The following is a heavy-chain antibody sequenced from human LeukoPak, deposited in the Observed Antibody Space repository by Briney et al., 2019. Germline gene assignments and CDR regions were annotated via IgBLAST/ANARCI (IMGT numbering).Heavy chain of an antibody. CDR2: INPNSGGT. J-gene: IGHJ4*02. Sequence: ASLKVSCKASGYTFTGYYIHWVRQAPGQGLEWMGWINPNSGGTNYAQKFQGRVTMTRDTSIRTAYMELSRLRSEDTAMYYCARYYIEGRCFDYWGQGTLVTVSS. CDR3: ARYYIEGRCFDY. CDR1: GYTFTGYY. V-gene: IGHV1-2*02. D-gene: IGHD3-10*01.